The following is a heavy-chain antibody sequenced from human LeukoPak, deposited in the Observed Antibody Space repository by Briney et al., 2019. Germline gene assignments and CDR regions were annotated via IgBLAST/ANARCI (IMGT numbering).Heavy chain of an antibody. CDR1: GGSISSSSYY. J-gene: IGHJ5*02. V-gene: IGHV4-39*07. CDR2: IYYSGST. D-gene: IGHD3-10*01. CDR3: ARTSDGSGSYYIRRSWFDP. Sequence: SETLSLTCTVSGGSISSSSYYWGWIRQPPGKGLEWIGSIYYSGSTYYNPSLKSRVTISVDTSKNQFSLKLSSVTAADTAVYYCARTSDGSGSYYIRRSWFDPWGQGTLVTVSS.